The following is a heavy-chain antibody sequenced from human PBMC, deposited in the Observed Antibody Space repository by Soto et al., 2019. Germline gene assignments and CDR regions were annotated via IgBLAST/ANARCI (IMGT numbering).Heavy chain of an antibody. V-gene: IGHV3-7*03. D-gene: IGHD3-22*01. J-gene: IGHJ4*02. Sequence: EVQLVESGGGLVQPGGSLRLSCAASGFTFSSYWMSWVRQAPGKGLEWVANIKQDGSEKYYVDSGKGRFTISRDNAKNSLYLQMNSLRAEDTAVYYCASVSFEDDSSGYWDYWGQGTLVTVSS. CDR2: IKQDGSEK. CDR1: GFTFSSYW. CDR3: ASVSFEDDSSGYWDY.